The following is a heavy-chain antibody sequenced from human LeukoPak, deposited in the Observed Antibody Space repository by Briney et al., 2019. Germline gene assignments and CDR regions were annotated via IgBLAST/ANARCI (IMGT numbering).Heavy chain of an antibody. Sequence: GGSLRLSCAASGFTFDDYTMHWVRQAPGKGLEWVSLISWDGGSTYYADSVKGRFTISRDNSKNSLYRQMNSLRTEDTALYYCAKDGAPYSGYGGFDYWGQGTLVTVSS. CDR1: GFTFDDYT. CDR3: AKDGAPYSGYGGFDY. V-gene: IGHV3-43*01. J-gene: IGHJ4*02. D-gene: IGHD5-12*01. CDR2: ISWDGGST.